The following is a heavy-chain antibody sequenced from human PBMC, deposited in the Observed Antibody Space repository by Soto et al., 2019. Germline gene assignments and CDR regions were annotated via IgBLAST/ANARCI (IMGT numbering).Heavy chain of an antibody. D-gene: IGHD3-3*02. CDR3: ARHSLALRKNTWFDP. CDR1: GDSIISSDFY. J-gene: IGHJ5*02. V-gene: IGHV4-39*01. Sequence: SETLSLTCTVSGDSIISSDFYWGWVRQPPGKGLEWIGSIFYLGSSYYNPSLKSRVTMSVDTSKNPFSLRLRSVTAADTALYFCARHSLALRKNTWFDPWGQGIMVTAPQ. CDR2: IFYLGSS.